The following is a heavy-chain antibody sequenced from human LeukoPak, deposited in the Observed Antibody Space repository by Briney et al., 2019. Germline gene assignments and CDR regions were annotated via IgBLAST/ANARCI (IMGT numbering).Heavy chain of an antibody. J-gene: IGHJ5*02. D-gene: IGHD6-13*01. V-gene: IGHV1-46*01. CDR1: GYTFTSYY. CDR3: ARDLAAAGTGLTSWFDP. CDR2: INPSGGST. Sequence: ASVKVSCKASGYTFTSYYMHWVRQAPGQGLEWMGIINPSGGSTSYAQKFQGRVTMTRATSTSTVYMELSSLRSEDTAVYYCARDLAAAGTGLTSWFDPWGQGTLVTVSS.